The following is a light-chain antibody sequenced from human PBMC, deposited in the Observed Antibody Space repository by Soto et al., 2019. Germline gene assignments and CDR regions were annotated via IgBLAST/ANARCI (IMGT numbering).Light chain of an antibody. CDR2: GAS. CDR1: QSVGSN. V-gene: IGKV3D-15*01. CDR3: QQYNNRPPIT. Sequence: EIVMTQSPVTLSVSPGESATLSCRASQSVGSNLAWYQQRPGQAPRLLIYGASTRATGIPVRFSGSGSGTEVTLTISGLQSEDFGVYLCQQYNNRPPITFGQGTRLESK. J-gene: IGKJ5*01.